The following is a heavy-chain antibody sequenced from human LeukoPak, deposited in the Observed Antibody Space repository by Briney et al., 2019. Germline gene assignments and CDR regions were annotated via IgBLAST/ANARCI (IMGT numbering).Heavy chain of an antibody. D-gene: IGHD3-10*01. J-gene: IGHJ5*02. CDR2: INPNSGGT. CDR1: GYSFTGYY. CDR3: ARSSDYGSGRGNWFDP. V-gene: IGHV1-2*02. Sequence: ASVKVSCKASGYSFTGYYMYWVRQAPGQGLEWMGWINPNSGGTNYAQKFQGRVTMTRDTSISTAYMELSRLTSDDTAIYYCARSSDYGSGRGNWFDPWGQGTLVTVSS.